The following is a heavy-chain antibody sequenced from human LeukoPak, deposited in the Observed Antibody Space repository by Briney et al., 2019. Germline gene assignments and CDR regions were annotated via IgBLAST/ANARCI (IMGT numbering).Heavy chain of an antibody. Sequence: SETLSLTCAVYGGSLSGYYWTWIRQPPGKGLEWIGEFDHTGKINYNPSLKSRVTMSRDTSKNQFSLKLTSVTAADTAVYYCARGVIRGVRVLGYWGQAVLVTVSS. CDR2: FDHTGKI. CDR3: ARGVIRGVRVLGY. V-gene: IGHV4-34*01. CDR1: GGSLSGYY. D-gene: IGHD3-10*01. J-gene: IGHJ4*02.